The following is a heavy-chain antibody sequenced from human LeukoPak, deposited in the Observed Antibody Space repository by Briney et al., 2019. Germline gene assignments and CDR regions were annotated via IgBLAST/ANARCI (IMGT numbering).Heavy chain of an antibody. CDR2: IRGYNGDT. Sequence: ASVKVSCKGSGYTFTSYGISWVRQAPGQGLEWMGWIRGYNGDTNYAQKFQGRVTMTIDTSTSTAYMELRSLRSDETAVYYCARVLSSGGETFDYWGQGTLVTVSS. CDR1: GYTFTSYG. V-gene: IGHV1-18*01. D-gene: IGHD3-16*01. J-gene: IGHJ4*02. CDR3: ARVLSSGGETFDY.